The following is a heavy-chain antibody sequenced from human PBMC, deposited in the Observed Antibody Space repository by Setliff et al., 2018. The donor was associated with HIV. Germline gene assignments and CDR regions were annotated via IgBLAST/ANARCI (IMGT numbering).Heavy chain of an antibody. CDR3: ARDTTDDNSIFPY. CDR1: GFAFSTYA. V-gene: IGHV3-23*01. CDR2: ISDSGGGT. J-gene: IGHJ4*02. D-gene: IGHD3-22*01. Sequence: GGSLRLSCAASGFAFSTYAMSWVRQAPGKGLEWVSAISDSGGGTYYADSVKGRFTVSRDNSKYTLYLQMNSLRVEDTAVYYCARDTTDDNSIFPYWGQGTLVTVSS.